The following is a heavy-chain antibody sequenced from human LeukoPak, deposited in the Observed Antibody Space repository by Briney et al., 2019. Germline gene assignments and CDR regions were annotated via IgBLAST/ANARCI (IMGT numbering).Heavy chain of an antibody. CDR1: GGSISSHY. V-gene: IGHV4-59*11. D-gene: IGHD6-25*01. Sequence: PSETLSLTCTDSGGSISSHYWSWIRQPPGKGLEWIGYIHYSGSTNYNPSLKSRVTISVDTSKNQFSLKLSSVTAADTAVYYCARERAAYYYMDVWGKGTTVTVSS. J-gene: IGHJ6*03. CDR3: ARERAAYYYMDV. CDR2: IHYSGST.